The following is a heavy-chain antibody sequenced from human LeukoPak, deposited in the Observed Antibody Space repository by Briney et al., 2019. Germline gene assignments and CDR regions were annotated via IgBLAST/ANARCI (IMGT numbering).Heavy chain of an antibody. CDR3: ARGSCSSTSCYFAY. CDR1: GGSFSGYY. Sequence: SETLSLTCAVYGGSFSGYYWSWIRQPPGKGLEWIGEINHSGSTNYNPSLKSRVTISVDTSKNQFSLKLSSVTAADTAVYYCARGSCSSTSCYFAYWGQGTLVTVSS. V-gene: IGHV4-34*01. CDR2: INHSGST. D-gene: IGHD2-2*01. J-gene: IGHJ4*02.